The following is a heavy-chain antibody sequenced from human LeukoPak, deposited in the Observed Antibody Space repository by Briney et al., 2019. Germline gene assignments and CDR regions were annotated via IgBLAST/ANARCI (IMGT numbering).Heavy chain of an antibody. J-gene: IGHJ4*02. V-gene: IGHV1-18*01. CDR3: SLGYCSSTSCYVFDY. Sequence: ASVKVSCKASGYTFTSYGISWVRQAPGQGLEWMGWISAYNGNTNYAQKLQGRVTITTDTSTSTAYMELRSLRPDDTAVYYCSLGYCSSTSCYVFDYWGQGTLVTVSS. CDR1: GYTFTSYG. D-gene: IGHD2-2*01. CDR2: ISAYNGNT.